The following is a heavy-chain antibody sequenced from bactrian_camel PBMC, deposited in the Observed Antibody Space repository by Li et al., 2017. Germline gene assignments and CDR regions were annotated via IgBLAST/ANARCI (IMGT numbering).Heavy chain of an antibody. CDR2: MFRSGSAT. V-gene: IGHV3S6*01. CDR3: AVNRGLRRRRSCRDIGGY. J-gene: IGHJ4*01. Sequence: HVQLVESGGGSVQTGGSLKLSCAASGDTYRTSVMAWFRQAPGKEREGVARMFRSGSATVYADSVKGRFTIYQDNAKNTLILQMNSLTPEDTAVYYCAVNRGLRRRRSCRDIGGYWGQGTQVTVS. D-gene: IGHD5*01. CDR1: GDTYRTSV.